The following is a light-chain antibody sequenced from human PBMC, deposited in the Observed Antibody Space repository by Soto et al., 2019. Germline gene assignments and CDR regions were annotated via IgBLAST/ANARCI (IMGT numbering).Light chain of an antibody. CDR2: GAS. CDR3: QQYYDWPLT. CDR1: QTVADS. Sequence: EIVLTQSPATLSLSPGERATHSCRASQTVADSLVWYQQKPGQPPRPLIKGASTRATGIPATFSGSGSGTEFTLTISSLQSEDFAVYYCQQYYDWPLTFGGGTKVDIK. J-gene: IGKJ4*01. V-gene: IGKV3-15*01.